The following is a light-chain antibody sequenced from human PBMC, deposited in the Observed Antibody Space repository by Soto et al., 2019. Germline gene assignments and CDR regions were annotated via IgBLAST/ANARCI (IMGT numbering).Light chain of an antibody. Sequence: QSVLTQPAPVSGSPGQSITISCTGTSSDIGSYNYVSWNQQHPGKAPKLIIYEVSDRPSGVSNRFSGSKSGNTASLTISGLQAEDEADYYCSSYTSSSTYVFGTGTKVTAL. J-gene: IGLJ1*01. CDR2: EVS. V-gene: IGLV2-14*03. CDR1: SSDIGSYNY. CDR3: SSYTSSSTYV.